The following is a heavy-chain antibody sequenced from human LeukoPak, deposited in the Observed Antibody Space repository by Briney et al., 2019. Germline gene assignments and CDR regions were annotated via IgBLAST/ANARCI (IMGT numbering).Heavy chain of an antibody. CDR2: IYYSGST. J-gene: IGHJ3*02. D-gene: IGHD3-22*01. CDR3: ARETYHYYDSSGYYSDRAFDI. V-gene: IGHV4-31*03. CDR1: GGSISSGGYY. Sequence: SQTLSLTCTVSGGSISSGGYYWSWIRQHPGKGLEWIGHIYYSGSTYYNPSLKSRVTISVDTSKNQFSLKLSSVTAADTAVYYCARETYHYYDSSGYYSDRAFDIWGQGTMVTVSS.